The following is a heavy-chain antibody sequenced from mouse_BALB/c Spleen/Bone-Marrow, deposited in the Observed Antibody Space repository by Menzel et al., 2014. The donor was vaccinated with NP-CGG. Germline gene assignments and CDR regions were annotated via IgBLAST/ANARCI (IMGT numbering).Heavy chain of an antibody. CDR1: GYSITSGYS. Sequence: VQLQQSGPDLVKPSQSLSLTCTVTGYSITSGYSWHWIRQLPGNKLEWMGYIHYSGSTNYNPSLKSRISITRDTSKNQFFLQLNSVTTEDTATYYCARRTEVRLVYYFDYWGQGTTLTVSS. V-gene: IGHV3-1*02. CDR3: ARRTEVRLVYYFDY. D-gene: IGHD2-14*01. J-gene: IGHJ2*01. CDR2: IHYSGST.